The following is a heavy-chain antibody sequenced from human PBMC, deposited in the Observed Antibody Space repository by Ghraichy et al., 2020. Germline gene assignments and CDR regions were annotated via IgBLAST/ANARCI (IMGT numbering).Heavy chain of an antibody. D-gene: IGHD1-26*01. V-gene: IGHV3-21*01. CDR1: GFSFSVYS. Sequence: GGSLRLSCAASGFSFSVYSMNWVRQAPGKGLEWVSSISASSSYIDYADSVKGRFTISRDNAKNSLYLQMNSLRAEDTAVYYCARDIGTYPSYAFHIWGQGTMVTVSS. CDR2: ISASSSYI. CDR3: ARDIGTYPSYAFHI. J-gene: IGHJ3*02.